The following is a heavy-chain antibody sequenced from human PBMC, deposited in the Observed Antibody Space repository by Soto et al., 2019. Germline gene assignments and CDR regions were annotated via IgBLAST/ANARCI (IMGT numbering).Heavy chain of an antibody. D-gene: IGHD1-26*01. CDR1: GYSFTSYW. CDR3: ARRLYSGSYYRYYYGMDV. V-gene: IGHV5-51*01. Sequence: CKGSGYSFTSYWIGWVRQMPGKGLEWLGIIYPGDSDTRYSPSFQGQATISADKSIRTAYLQWSSLKASDTAMYYCARRLYSGSYYRYYYGMDVWGQGTTVTVSS. CDR2: IYPGDSDT. J-gene: IGHJ6*02.